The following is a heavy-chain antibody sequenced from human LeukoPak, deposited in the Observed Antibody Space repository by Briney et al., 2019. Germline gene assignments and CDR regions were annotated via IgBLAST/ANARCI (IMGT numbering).Heavy chain of an antibody. CDR1: GFTFSDYS. D-gene: IGHD5/OR15-5a*01. CDR3: ARSRSVSNYKGMDV. J-gene: IGHJ6*02. CDR2: ISSSSDYI. V-gene: IGHV3-21*01. Sequence: PGGSLGLSCPASGFTFSDYSMSWVRQAPGKGLEWVSSISSSSDYIYYADSVKGRFTISRDNARNSLYLQMNSLRAEDTAVYYCARSRSVSNYKGMDVWSQGATVTVSS.